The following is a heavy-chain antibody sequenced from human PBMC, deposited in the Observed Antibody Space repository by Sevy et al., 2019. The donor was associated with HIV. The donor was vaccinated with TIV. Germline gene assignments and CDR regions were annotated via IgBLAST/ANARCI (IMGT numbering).Heavy chain of an antibody. CDR3: AREGPRIAQFDY. CDR2: IYYSGST. CDR1: GDSISNNDYY. D-gene: IGHD6-13*01. Sequence: SETLSLTCTVSGDSISNNDYYWAWIRQPPGKGLDWIGSIYYSGSTYYTPSLKSRVTIPVDTSKNQFSLKLRSVTAADTAVYYCAREGPRIAQFDYWGQGTLVTVSS. J-gene: IGHJ4*02. V-gene: IGHV4-39*02.